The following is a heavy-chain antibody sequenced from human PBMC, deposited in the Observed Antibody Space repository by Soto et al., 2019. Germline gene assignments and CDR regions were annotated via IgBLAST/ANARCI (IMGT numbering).Heavy chain of an antibody. D-gene: IGHD2-21*02. CDR2: MNPNSGNT. CDR1: GYTFTSYD. V-gene: IGHV1-8*01. CDR3: ARDLGGDGYFDN. Sequence: ASVKVSCKASGYTFTSYDINWVRQATGQGLEWMGWMNPNSGNTGYAQKFQGRVTMTRNTSISTAYMELSSLRSEDTAVYYCARDLGGDGYFDNWGQGTLVTVSS. J-gene: IGHJ4*02.